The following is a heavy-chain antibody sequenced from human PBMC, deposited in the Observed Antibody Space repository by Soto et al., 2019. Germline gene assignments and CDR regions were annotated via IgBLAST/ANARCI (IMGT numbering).Heavy chain of an antibody. J-gene: IGHJ4*02. D-gene: IGHD6-19*01. Sequence: PGGSLRLSCAASGFTFSSYSMNWVRQAPGKGLEWVSSISSSSSYIYYADSVKGRFTISRDNAKNSLYLQMNSLRAEDTAVYYCARARLVRDTYYFDYWGQGTLVTVSS. CDR2: ISSSSSYI. V-gene: IGHV3-21*01. CDR3: ARARLVRDTYYFDY. CDR1: GFTFSSYS.